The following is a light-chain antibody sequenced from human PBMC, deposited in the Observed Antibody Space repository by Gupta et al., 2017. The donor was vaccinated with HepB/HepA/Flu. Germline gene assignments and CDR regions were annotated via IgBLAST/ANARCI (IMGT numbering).Light chain of an antibody. J-gene: IGLJ2*01. CDR2: RND. Sequence: SVLTQPPSSSESPVQSVTISCSRTSSNSGSNYVYWEQRLPGTAAKLLIYRNDERTSGVPDRCSGSKFGTSAALAIRGLRSEDEDDYHCGGWENTRRGHVVFGGGTKLTVL. V-gene: IGLV1-47*01. CDR1: SSNSGSNY. CDR3: GGWENTRRGHVV.